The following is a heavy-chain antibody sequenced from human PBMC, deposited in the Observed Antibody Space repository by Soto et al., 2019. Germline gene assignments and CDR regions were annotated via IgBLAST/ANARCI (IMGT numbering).Heavy chain of an antibody. Sequence: SETLSLTCTVSGDSISTNSYSWGWIRQPPGQGLEWIGLFYYSGSTHYNPSLKSRLTVSVDTSKNQFSLKVSSVTAADTAVYYCARRWGRTFDDWGQGTLVTVSS. V-gene: IGHV4-39*01. D-gene: IGHD7-27*01. J-gene: IGHJ4*02. CDR2: FYYSGST. CDR3: ARRWGRTFDD. CDR1: GDSISTNSYS.